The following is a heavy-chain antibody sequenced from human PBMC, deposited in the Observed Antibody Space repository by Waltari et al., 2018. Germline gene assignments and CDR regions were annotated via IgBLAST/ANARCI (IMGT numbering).Heavy chain of an antibody. D-gene: IGHD6-19*01. CDR2: INHSGST. Sequence: QVQLQQWGAGLLKPSETLSLTCAVYGGSFSGYYWSWIRQPPGKGLEWIGEINHSGSTNSNPSLKSRVTISVDTSKNQFSLKLSSVTAADTAVYYCARADSSGSVGRYYYYMDVWGKGTTVTVSS. CDR3: ARADSSGSVGRYYYYMDV. CDR1: GGSFSGYY. J-gene: IGHJ6*03. V-gene: IGHV4-34*01.